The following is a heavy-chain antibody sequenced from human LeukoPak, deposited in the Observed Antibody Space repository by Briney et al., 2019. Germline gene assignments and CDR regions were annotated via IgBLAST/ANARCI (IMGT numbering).Heavy chain of an antibody. Sequence: GGSLRLSCAASGFTFSSYEMNWVRQAPGEGLEWVSYISSSGSYLKYADSVKGRFTISRDNAKNSLYLQMDSLRAEDTAVYYCTTDHVGATVEFDSWGQGTLVTVSS. D-gene: IGHD1-26*01. V-gene: IGHV3-48*03. J-gene: IGHJ4*02. CDR3: TTDHVGATVEFDS. CDR2: ISSSGSYL. CDR1: GFTFSSYE.